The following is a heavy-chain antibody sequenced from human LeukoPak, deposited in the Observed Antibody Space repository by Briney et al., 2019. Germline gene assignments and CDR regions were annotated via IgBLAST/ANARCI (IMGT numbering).Heavy chain of an antibody. Sequence: PGGSLRLSCAASGFTFTSYDMNWVRQAPGKGLDLISHISSSGSNIYYADSVKGRFTISRDNAKNSLYLQLNSPRAEDTAVYYCARGDSSGWSYFDYWGQGTLVTVSS. CDR3: ARGDSSGWSYFDY. CDR2: ISSSGSNI. J-gene: IGHJ4*02. V-gene: IGHV3-48*03. CDR1: GFTFTSYD. D-gene: IGHD6-19*01.